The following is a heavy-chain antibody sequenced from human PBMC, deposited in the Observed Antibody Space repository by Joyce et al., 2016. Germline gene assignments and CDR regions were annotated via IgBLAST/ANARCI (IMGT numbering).Heavy chain of an antibody. Sequence: QVQLVESGGGVVQPGRSLRLSCAASGFNFSSYGLHWVRQAPGKGLECAAVISYDGKNKYYAESLKGRLTISRDNSKKMLYLQMNSLRSEDTAVYYCAKDRKKAPSGHSYGVLFYYYYGMDVWGQGTTVTVSS. J-gene: IGHJ6*02. CDR2: ISYDGKNK. CDR3: AKDRKKAPSGHSYGVLFYYYYGMDV. CDR1: GFNFSSYG. V-gene: IGHV3-30*18. D-gene: IGHD5-18*01.